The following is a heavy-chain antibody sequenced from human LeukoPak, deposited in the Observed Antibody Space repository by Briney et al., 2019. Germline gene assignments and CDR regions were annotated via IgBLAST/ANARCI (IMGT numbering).Heavy chain of an antibody. D-gene: IGHD2-2*01. J-gene: IGHJ6*03. CDR1: GGSFSGYY. CDR2: FYYSGGT. Sequence: SETLSLTCAVYGGSFSGYYWSWIRQPPGKGLEWIGSFYYSGGTYYNPSLKSRVTISVDTSKNQFSLKLSSVTAADTAVYYCARLVSDIVVVPAAIYYYYYYMDVWGKGTTVTVSS. CDR3: ARLVSDIVVVPAAIYYYYYYMDV. V-gene: IGHV4-34*01.